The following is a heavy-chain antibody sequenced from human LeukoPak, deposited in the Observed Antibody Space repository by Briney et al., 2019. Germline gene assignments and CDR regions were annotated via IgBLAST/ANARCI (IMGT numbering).Heavy chain of an antibody. V-gene: IGHV4-59*01. D-gene: IGHD5-24*01. Sequence: SETLSLTCTVSGGSISSYYWSWIRQPPGKGLEWIGYIYYSGSTNYNPSLKSRVTISVDTPKNQFSLKLSSVTAADTAVYYCARSSRWLRDFDYWGQGTLVTVSS. J-gene: IGHJ4*02. CDR1: GGSISSYY. CDR3: ARSSRWLRDFDY. CDR2: IYYSGST.